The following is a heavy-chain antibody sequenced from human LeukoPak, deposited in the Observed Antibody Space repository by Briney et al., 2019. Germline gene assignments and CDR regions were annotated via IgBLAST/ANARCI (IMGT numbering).Heavy chain of an antibody. D-gene: IGHD3-16*01. V-gene: IGHV4-39*01. Sequence: SETLSLTCTVSGGSISSSSYYWGWIRQPPGKGLEWIGSIYYSGSTYYNPSLKSRVTISVDTSKNQFSLKLSSVTAADTAVYYRARHGVSDYWGQGTLVTVSS. CDR1: GGSISSSSYY. CDR2: IYYSGST. J-gene: IGHJ4*02. CDR3: ARHGVSDY.